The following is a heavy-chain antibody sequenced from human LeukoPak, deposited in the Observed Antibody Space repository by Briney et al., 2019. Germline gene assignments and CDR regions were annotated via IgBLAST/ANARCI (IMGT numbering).Heavy chain of an antibody. J-gene: IGHJ3*02. V-gene: IGHV3-53*01. CDR1: GFTVSSNY. Sequence: GGSLRLSCAASGFTVSSNYMSWIRQAPGKGLEWVSVIYSGGSTYYADSLKGLFTISRDNSKNKLYLQMNSMRAADTAVYYCARDPDGFLLDGGAFDIWGQGTMVAVSS. CDR2: IYSGGST. D-gene: IGHD2-15*01. CDR3: ARDPDGFLLDGGAFDI.